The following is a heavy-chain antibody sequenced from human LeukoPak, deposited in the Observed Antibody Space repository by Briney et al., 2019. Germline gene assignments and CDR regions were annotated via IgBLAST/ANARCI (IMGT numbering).Heavy chain of an antibody. V-gene: IGHV4-59*01. Sequence: PSETLSLTCTVSGGSISSYYWSWIRQPPGKGLEWIGYIYYSGSTNYNPSLKSRVTISVDTSKNQFSLKLSSVTAADTAVYYCARGRITMVRGVLDAFDIWGQGTMVTVSS. CDR3: ARGRITMVRGVLDAFDI. CDR2: IYYSGST. J-gene: IGHJ3*02. CDR1: GGSISSYY. D-gene: IGHD3-10*01.